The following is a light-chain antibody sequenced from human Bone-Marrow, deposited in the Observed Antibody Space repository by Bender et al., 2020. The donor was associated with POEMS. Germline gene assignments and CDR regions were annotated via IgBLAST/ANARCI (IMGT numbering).Light chain of an antibody. V-gene: IGLV1-36*01. CDR2: YDD. J-gene: IGLJ3*02. CDR1: SSNIGNHG. CDR3: SAWDDSLSGWV. Sequence: QSVVSQPPSLSDAPRQRVTISCSGSSSNIGNHGVNWYQQLPGEAPKLLIYYDDMLTPGVSDRFSASKSGSSGSMASSEDQSEDEGLYYCSAWDDSLSGWVCGGGNKLAVL.